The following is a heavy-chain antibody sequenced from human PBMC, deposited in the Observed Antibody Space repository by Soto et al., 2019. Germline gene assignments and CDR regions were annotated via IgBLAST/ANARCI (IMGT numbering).Heavy chain of an antibody. CDR3: ARPGCSSTSCTFDY. CDR1: GGSISSYY. CDR2: IYYSGST. J-gene: IGHJ4*02. D-gene: IGHD2-2*01. V-gene: IGHV4-59*08. Sequence: SETLSLTCTVSGGSISSYYWSWIRQPPGKGLEWIGYIYYSGSTNYNPSLKSRVTISVDTSKNQFSLKLSSVTAADTAVYYCARPGCSSTSCTFDYWGQGTLVTVSS.